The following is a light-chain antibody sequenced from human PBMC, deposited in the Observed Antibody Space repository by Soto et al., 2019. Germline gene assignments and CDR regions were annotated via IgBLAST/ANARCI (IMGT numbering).Light chain of an antibody. J-gene: IGLJ3*02. CDR1: SSDVGGYDY. V-gene: IGLV2-14*01. Sequence: QSVLTQPASVSGSPGQSITISCTGTSSDVGGYDYVSWYQQHPGKAPKLMIYEVNNRPSGFSNRFSGSKSGNTASLTISGLQAEDEADYYCSSYTSSSTLVVFGGGTKLTV. CDR2: EVN. CDR3: SSYTSSSTLVV.